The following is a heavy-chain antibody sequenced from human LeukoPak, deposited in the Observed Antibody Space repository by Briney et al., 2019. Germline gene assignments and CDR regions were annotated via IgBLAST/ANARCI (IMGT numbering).Heavy chain of an antibody. D-gene: IGHD3-22*01. Sequence: GGSLRLSCAASGFTVSSNYMSWVRQAPGKGLEWVSFIYSGGSTYYADSVKGRFTISRDNSKNTLYLQMNSLRAEDTAVYYCARTYYDSSGYYEARDAFDIWGQGTMVTVSS. CDR3: ARTYYDSSGYYEARDAFDI. CDR2: IYSGGST. V-gene: IGHV3-66*01. CDR1: GFTVSSNY. J-gene: IGHJ3*02.